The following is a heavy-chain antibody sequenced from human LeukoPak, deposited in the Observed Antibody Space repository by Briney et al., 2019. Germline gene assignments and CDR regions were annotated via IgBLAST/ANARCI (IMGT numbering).Heavy chain of an antibody. CDR3: ARFYRIAAAGFFDY. CDR1: GGNFSNYV. D-gene: IGHD6-13*01. V-gene: IGHV1-69*06. J-gene: IGHJ4*02. CDR2: IIPIFGTA. Sequence: GSSVKVSCKTSGGNFSNYVISWVRQAPGQGLEWMGGIIPIFGTANYAQKFQGRVTITADKSTSTAYMELSSLRSEDTAVYYCARFYRIAAAGFFDYWGQGTLVTVSS.